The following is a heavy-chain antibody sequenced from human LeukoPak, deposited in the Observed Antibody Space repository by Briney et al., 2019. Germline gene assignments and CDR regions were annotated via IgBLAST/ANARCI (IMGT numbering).Heavy chain of an antibody. CDR3: ARDTTYSSSWYGDYYYYMDV. D-gene: IGHD6-13*01. Sequence: SETLSLTCTVSGGSISSHYWSWIRQPPGKGLEWIGYIYYSGSTNYNPSLKSRVTISVDTSKNQFSLKLSSVTAADTAVYYCARDTTYSSSWYGDYYYYMDVWGKGTTVTVSS. J-gene: IGHJ6*03. V-gene: IGHV4-59*11. CDR2: IYYSGST. CDR1: GGSISSHY.